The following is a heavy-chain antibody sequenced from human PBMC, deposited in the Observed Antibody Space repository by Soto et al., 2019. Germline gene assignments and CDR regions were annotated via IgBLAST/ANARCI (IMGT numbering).Heavy chain of an antibody. V-gene: IGHV3-23*01. D-gene: IGHD3-9*01. CDR3: AKDKYDILTGYSIPNWFDP. J-gene: IGHJ5*02. Sequence: SGGSLRLSCAVSGFTFSSYAMTWVRQAPGKGLEWVSGISGSGHSTYHADSVKGRFTISRDNSNNTLYLQMNSLRAEDTAVYYCAKDKYDILTGYSIPNWFDPWGQGTLVTVSS. CDR1: GFTFSSYA. CDR2: ISGSGHST.